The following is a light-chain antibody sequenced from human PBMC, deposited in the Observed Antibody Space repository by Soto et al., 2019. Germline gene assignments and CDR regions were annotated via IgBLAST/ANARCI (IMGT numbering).Light chain of an antibody. CDR2: EVS. J-gene: IGLJ7*01. Sequence: QSALTQPASVSGSPGQSITISCTGTSSDVGSHNLVSWYQQHPGQAPKLMIYEVSKRPLGVSTRFSASKSGNTASLTSSGLQAEDEAYYGCCAYGGSSAVFGGGTQLTVL. V-gene: IGLV2-23*02. CDR1: SSDVGSHNL. CDR3: CAYGGSSAV.